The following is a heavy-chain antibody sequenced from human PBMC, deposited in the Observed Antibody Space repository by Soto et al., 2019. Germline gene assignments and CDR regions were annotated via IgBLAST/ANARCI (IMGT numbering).Heavy chain of an antibody. CDR3: ARESAVITTGITRFDP. V-gene: IGHV4-61*01. J-gene: IGHJ5*02. D-gene: IGHD3-22*01. CDR2: IYYSGST. Sequence: PSETLSLTCTVSGGSVSSGSYYWSWIRQPPGKGLEWIGYIYYSGSTNYNPSLKSRVTISVDTSKNQFSLKLSSVTAADTAVYYCARESAVITTGITRFDPWGQGTLVTVSS. CDR1: GGSVSSGSYY.